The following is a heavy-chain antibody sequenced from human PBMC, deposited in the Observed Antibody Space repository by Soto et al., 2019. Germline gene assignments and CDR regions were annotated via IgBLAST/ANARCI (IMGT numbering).Heavy chain of an antibody. Sequence: GPVKGSCKACGYTLTGFWIHRGRQAPGQRPEWVGWINPKSGVTNYAQKFQGRVTMTRDTSISTVYMELSSLQPDDTAVYYCSKGLWTVGQCSGGTCYDGMDVWGQGTTVTVSS. J-gene: IGHJ6*02. CDR1: GYTLTGFW. D-gene: IGHD2-15*01. CDR2: INPKSGVT. V-gene: IGHV1-2*02. CDR3: SKGLWTVGQCSGGTCYDGMDV.